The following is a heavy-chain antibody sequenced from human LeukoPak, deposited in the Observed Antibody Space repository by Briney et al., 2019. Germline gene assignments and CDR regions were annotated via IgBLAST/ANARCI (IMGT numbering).Heavy chain of an antibody. CDR1: GFTFSSYE. D-gene: IGHD6-13*01. Sequence: GGSLRLSCAASGFTFSSYEMNWVRQAPGKGLEWVSAISGSGGSPYYADSVKGRFTVSRDNSKNMLYLQMNSLRAEDTAVYFCAKDVSAAAGQDAFDIWGQGTLVTVSS. CDR3: AKDVSAAAGQDAFDI. CDR2: ISGSGGSP. J-gene: IGHJ3*02. V-gene: IGHV3-23*01.